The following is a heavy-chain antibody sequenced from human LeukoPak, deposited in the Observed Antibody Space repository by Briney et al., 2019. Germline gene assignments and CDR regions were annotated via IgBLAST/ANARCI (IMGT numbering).Heavy chain of an antibody. J-gene: IGHJ4*02. D-gene: IGHD1-1*01. CDR3: ARDHNYAFDN. V-gene: IGHV3-48*01. CDR2: IGIDSGNT. Sequence: GGSLRLSCTASGFPFIEYSMNWVRQVPGKGLEWIAYIGIDSGNTKYADSVRGRFTISADKTKNLLYLQMNSLRVEDTAVYYCARDHNYAFDNWGQGTLVSVAS. CDR1: GFPFIEYS.